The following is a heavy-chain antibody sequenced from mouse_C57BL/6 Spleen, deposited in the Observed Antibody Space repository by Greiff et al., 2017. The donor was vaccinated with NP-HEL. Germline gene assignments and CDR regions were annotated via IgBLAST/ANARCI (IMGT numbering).Heavy chain of an antibody. J-gene: IGHJ1*03. V-gene: IGHV14-2*01. D-gene: IGHD1-1*01. CDR3: ARDGSSYGWYFDV. CDR1: GFNIKDYY. CDR2: IDPEDGET. Sequence: VHVKQSGAELVKPGASVKLSCTASGFNIKDYYMHWVKQRTEQGLEWIGRIDPEDGETKYAPKFQGKATITADTSSNTANLQLSSLTSEDTAVYYCARDGSSYGWYFDVWGTGTTVTVSS.